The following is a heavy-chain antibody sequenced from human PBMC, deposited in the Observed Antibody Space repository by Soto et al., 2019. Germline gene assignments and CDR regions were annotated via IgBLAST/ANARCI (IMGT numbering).Heavy chain of an antibody. CDR1: GGSISSGGYY. V-gene: IGHV4-31*03. CDR2: IYYSGST. CDR3: AKTETNLVGATRYYYYYGMDV. Sequence: TLSLTCTVSGGSISSGGYYWSWIRQHPGKGLEWIGYIYYSGSTYYNPSLKSRVTISVDTSKNQFSLKLSSVTAADTAVYYCAKTETNLVGATRYYYYYGMDVWGQGTTVTVSS. J-gene: IGHJ6*02. D-gene: IGHD1-26*01.